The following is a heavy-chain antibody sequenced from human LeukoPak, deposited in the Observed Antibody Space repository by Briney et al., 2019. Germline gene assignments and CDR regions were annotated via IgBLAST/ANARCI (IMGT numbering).Heavy chain of an antibody. CDR2: TYYRSKWYN. Sequence: SQTLSLTCGISGDSVSSNTAAWNWIRQSPSRGLEWLGRTYYRSKWYNNYAVSVNSRITINPDTSKNQFSLQLNSVTPEDTAVYYCARFGATVDRPLGFDPWGQGTLVTVSS. CDR1: GDSVSSNTAA. D-gene: IGHD4/OR15-4a*01. J-gene: IGHJ5*02. CDR3: ARFGATVDRPLGFDP. V-gene: IGHV6-1*01.